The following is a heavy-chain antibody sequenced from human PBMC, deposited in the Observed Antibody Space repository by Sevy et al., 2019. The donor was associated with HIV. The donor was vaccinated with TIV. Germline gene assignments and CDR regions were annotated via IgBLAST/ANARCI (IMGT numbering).Heavy chain of an antibody. CDR3: ARDLEVYGGWEQTSQGMDV. CDR1: GFTFSNYA. Sequence: GGSLRLSCAASGFTFSNYAMHWVRQAPGKGLEWVAVISYDGSNKYYADSVRGRFTISRDSSKNTLYLQMISLRPEDTAVYYCARDLEVYGGWEQTSQGMDVWGQGTTVTVSS. V-gene: IGHV3-30-3*01. D-gene: IGHD1-26*01. J-gene: IGHJ6*02. CDR2: ISYDGSNK.